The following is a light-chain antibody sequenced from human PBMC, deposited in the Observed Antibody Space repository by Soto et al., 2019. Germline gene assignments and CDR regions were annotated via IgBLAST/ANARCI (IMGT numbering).Light chain of an antibody. CDR1: QDISVY. J-gene: IGKJ5*01. CDR2: SAS. V-gene: IGKV1-27*01. CDR3: QTFNTAPLT. Sequence: DIQMTQSPSSLSASVGDRVTITCRASQDISVYLAWYQHKPGKVPKLLIYSASTLQSGVPSRFSGSGSGTDFTLTISSLQPEDVATYFCQTFNTAPLTFGQGTRLEIK.